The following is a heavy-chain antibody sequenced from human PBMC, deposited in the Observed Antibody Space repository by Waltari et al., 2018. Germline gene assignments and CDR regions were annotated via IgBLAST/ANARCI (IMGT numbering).Heavy chain of an antibody. CDR3: ARRAPMAGYFDY. CDR1: GGSINRGGYY. CDR2: IYYSGST. D-gene: IGHD3-10*01. J-gene: IGHJ4*02. V-gene: IGHV4-31*03. Sequence: QVQLQESGPGLVEPSQTLSLTCTVSGGSINRGGYYWRRFRQHPERGLEWIGYIYYSGSTYYSPSFNSRASISFDTSKNQFFLRLTSVTTADTAVYYCARRAPMAGYFDYWGQGTVVTVSS.